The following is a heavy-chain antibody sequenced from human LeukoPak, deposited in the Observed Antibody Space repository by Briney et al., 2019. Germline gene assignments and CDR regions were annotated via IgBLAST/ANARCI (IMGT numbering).Heavy chain of an antibody. D-gene: IGHD5-12*01. J-gene: IGHJ4*02. Sequence: GGSLRLSCAASGFTVSSNYMSWVRQAPGKGLEWVSVIYSGGSTYYADSVKGRFTISRDNSKNTLYLQMNSLRAEDTAVYYCASLNRYSCYDNIDYWGQGTLVTVSS. CDR3: ASLNRYSCYDNIDY. CDR1: GFTVSSNY. V-gene: IGHV3-53*01. CDR2: IYSGGST.